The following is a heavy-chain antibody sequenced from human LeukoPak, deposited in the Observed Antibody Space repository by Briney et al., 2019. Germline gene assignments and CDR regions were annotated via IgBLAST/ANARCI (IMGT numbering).Heavy chain of an antibody. J-gene: IGHJ5*02. D-gene: IGHD2-15*01. CDR1: GYTFTGYY. CDR2: MNPNSGNT. CDR3: ARKNYCSGGSCYSRGWFDL. V-gene: IGHV1-8*02. Sequence: ASVKVSCKASGYTFTGYYIHWVRQSPGQGLEWMGWMNPNSGNTVYAQKFQGRVTMTRDTSISTAYMELSSLRSEDTAMYYCARKNYCSGGSCYSRGWFDLWGQGTLVTVSS.